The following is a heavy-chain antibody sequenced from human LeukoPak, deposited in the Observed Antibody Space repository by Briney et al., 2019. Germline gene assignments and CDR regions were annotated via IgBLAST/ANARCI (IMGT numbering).Heavy chain of an antibody. CDR2: IKQDGSEK. Sequence: GGSLRLSCAASGFTFSSYWMSWVRQAPGKGLEWVANIKQDGSEKYYVDSVKGRFTISRDNAKNSLYLQMNSLRAEDTAVYYCARGEYCSSTSCSSVVSDYWGQGTLVTISS. CDR1: GFTFSSYW. CDR3: ARGEYCSSTSCSSVVSDY. J-gene: IGHJ4*02. V-gene: IGHV3-7*04. D-gene: IGHD2-2*01.